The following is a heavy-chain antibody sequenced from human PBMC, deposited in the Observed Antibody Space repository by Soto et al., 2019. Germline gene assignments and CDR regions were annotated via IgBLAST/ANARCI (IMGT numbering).Heavy chain of an antibody. Sequence: QVQLQQWGAGLLKPSETLSLTCAVSGGSFSGYYWTWIRQPPGKGLEWIGQISSSGSTTYNPSLKVRVFLSIGTSNNHFFLGLSSVTAADTAVYYWARANVQYDSVTYEGGYYYFDYWGQGSLVTVSS. CDR1: GGSFSGYY. CDR2: ISSSGST. J-gene: IGHJ4*02. CDR3: ARANVQYDSVTYEGGYYYFDY. V-gene: IGHV4-34*01. D-gene: IGHD3-10*01.